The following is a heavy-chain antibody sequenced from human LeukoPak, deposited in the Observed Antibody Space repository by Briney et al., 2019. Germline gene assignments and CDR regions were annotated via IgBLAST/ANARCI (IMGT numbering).Heavy chain of an antibody. J-gene: IGHJ4*02. CDR2: IKQDGSEK. V-gene: IGHV3-7*01. CDR3: ARKYSSSLDY. Sequence: GGSLRLSCAVSGFSISNYWMTWVRQGPGKGLEWVANIKQDGSEKYYVDSVKGRFTISRDNAKNSLFLQMNSLRAEDTAVYYCARKYSSSLDYWGQGTLVTVSS. D-gene: IGHD6-6*01. CDR1: GFSISNYW.